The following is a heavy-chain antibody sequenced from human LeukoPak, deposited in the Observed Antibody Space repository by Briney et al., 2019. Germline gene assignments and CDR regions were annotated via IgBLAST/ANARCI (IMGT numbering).Heavy chain of an antibody. CDR1: GGSFSGYY. J-gene: IGHJ4*02. CDR3: ARGRVYYYDSSGYSDY. V-gene: IGHV4-34*01. CDR2: INHSGST. Sequence: SETLSLTCAVYGGSFSGYYWSWIRQPPGKGLEWIGEINHSGSTNYNPSLKSRVTMSVDTSKNQFSLKLSSVTAADTAVYYCARGRVYYYDSSGYSDYWGQGTLVTVSS. D-gene: IGHD3-22*01.